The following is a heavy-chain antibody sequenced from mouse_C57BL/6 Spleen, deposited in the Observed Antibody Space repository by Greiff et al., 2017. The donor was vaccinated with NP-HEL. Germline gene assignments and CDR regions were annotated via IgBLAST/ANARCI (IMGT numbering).Heavy chain of an antibody. CDR3: ARGEPLYAMDY. Sequence: EVKVEESGGGLVKPGGSLKLSCAASGFTFSDYGMHWVRQAPEKGLEWVAYISSGSSTIYYADTVKGRFTISRDNAKNTLFLQMTSLRSEDTAMYYCARGEPLYAMDYWGQGTSVTVSS. J-gene: IGHJ4*01. CDR2: ISSGSSTI. V-gene: IGHV5-17*01. CDR1: GFTFSDYG.